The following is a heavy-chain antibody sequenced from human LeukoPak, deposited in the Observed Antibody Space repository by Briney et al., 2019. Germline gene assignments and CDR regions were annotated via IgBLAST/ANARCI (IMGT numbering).Heavy chain of an antibody. Sequence: SETLSLTRTVSGDSISDYYWSWIRQPPGKGLEWIAYIYYSGSTNYNPSLKSRATTSLDTSKSHLSLRLNSVTAADTAVYYCARVANSGGMYFDYWGQGTLVTVSS. D-gene: IGHD2-15*01. CDR2: IYYSGST. V-gene: IGHV4-59*01. CDR3: ARVANSGGMYFDY. CDR1: GDSISDYY. J-gene: IGHJ4*02.